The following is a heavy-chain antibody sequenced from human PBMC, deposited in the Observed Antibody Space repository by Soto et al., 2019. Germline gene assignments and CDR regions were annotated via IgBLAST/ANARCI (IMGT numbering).Heavy chain of an antibody. D-gene: IGHD2-8*01. CDR3: ATDGVYAIGGYYYYGMDV. J-gene: IGHJ6*02. CDR2: FDPEDGET. CDR1: GYTLTELS. Sequence: QVQLVQSGAEVKKPGASVKVSCKVSGYTLTELSMHWVRQAPGKGLEWMGGFDPEDGETIYAQKFQGRVTMTEDTSTDTAYMELSSLRSEGTAVYYCATDGVYAIGGYYYYGMDVWGQGTTVTVSS. V-gene: IGHV1-24*01.